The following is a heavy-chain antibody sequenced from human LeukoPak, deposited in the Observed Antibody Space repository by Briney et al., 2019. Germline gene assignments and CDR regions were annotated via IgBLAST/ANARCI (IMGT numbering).Heavy chain of an antibody. CDR3: ARGGIQLWKTYYFDY. V-gene: IGHV1-46*01. D-gene: IGHD5-18*01. Sequence: ASVKVSCKASGYTFISYAMHWVRQAPGQGLEWMGIVNPSGGSTSYAQKFQGRVTMTRDTSTSTVYMELSSLRSEDTAVYYCARGGIQLWKTYYFDYWGQGTLVTVSS. CDR1: GYTFISYA. J-gene: IGHJ4*02. CDR2: VNPSGGST.